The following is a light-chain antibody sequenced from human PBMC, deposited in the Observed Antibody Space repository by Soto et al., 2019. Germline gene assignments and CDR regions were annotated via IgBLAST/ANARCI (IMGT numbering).Light chain of an antibody. CDR2: EGS. CDR1: SSDVGSYRF. V-gene: IGLV2-14*02. CDR3: SLYTSENTYV. J-gene: IGLJ1*01. Sequence: SVLTQPASVSGSPGQSITISCTGTSSDVGSYRFVSWYQQHPGKAPTLMIYEGSERPSGVSDRFSGSKSGNTASLTISGLQAEDEADYYCSLYTSENTYVFGTGTKVTVL.